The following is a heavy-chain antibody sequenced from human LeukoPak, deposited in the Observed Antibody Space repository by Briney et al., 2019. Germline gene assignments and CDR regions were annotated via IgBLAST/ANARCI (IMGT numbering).Heavy chain of an antibody. Sequence: GSLRLSCAASGFTFDDYAMHWVRQPPGKGLEWIGYIYYSGSTNYNPSLKSRVTISVDTSKNQFSLKLSSVTAADTAVYYCASFYYGSGSYYDYWGQGTLVTVSS. V-gene: IGHV4-59*08. CDR3: ASFYYGSGSYYDY. CDR2: IYYSGST. D-gene: IGHD3-10*01. CDR1: GFTFDDYA. J-gene: IGHJ4*02.